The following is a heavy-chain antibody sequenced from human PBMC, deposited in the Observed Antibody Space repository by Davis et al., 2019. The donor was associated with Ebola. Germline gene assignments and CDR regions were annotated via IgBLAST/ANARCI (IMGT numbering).Heavy chain of an antibody. Sequence: ASVKVSCKASGYTFTSYAMHWVRQAPGQRLEWVGWINAGNGDTKYSQKLQGRVTMTTDTSTSTAYMELRSLRSDDTAVYYCARAYWSGSWNDHGDVWGQGTTVTVSS. CDR1: GYTFTSYA. J-gene: IGHJ6*02. CDR2: INAGNGDT. D-gene: IGHD1-1*01. V-gene: IGHV1-3*01. CDR3: ARAYWSGSWNDHGDV.